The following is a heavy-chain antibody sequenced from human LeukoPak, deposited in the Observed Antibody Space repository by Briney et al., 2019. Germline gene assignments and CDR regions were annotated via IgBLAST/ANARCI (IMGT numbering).Heavy chain of an antibody. CDR2: IWYDGRNK. J-gene: IGHJ3*02. Sequence: PGGSLRLSCAASGFTFSSHGMHWVRQARGKGLEWVAVIWYDGRNKFYADSLKSRFTISRDNSKNTPYLQMNSLRAEDTAVYYCARVNRGDAFDIWGQGTLVTVSS. V-gene: IGHV3-33*01. CDR3: ARVNRGDAFDI. D-gene: IGHD3-16*02. CDR1: GFTFSSHG.